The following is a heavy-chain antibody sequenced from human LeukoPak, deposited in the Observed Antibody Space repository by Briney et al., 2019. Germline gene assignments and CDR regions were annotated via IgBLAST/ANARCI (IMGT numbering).Heavy chain of an antibody. J-gene: IGHJ4*02. D-gene: IGHD2-2*01. V-gene: IGHV1-69*05. CDR1: GGTFSSYT. CDR2: KIPIFGTP. Sequence: SVKPSCKPSGGTFSSYTISCVRQTPRQRLEWMGRKIPIFGTPNYAHNFQGRVTITTDESTTTAYMNLSRWTPQHTLVLTFSRERGYCSSTSCAASFDYWGQGTLVTVSS. CDR3: SRERGYCSSTSCAASFDY.